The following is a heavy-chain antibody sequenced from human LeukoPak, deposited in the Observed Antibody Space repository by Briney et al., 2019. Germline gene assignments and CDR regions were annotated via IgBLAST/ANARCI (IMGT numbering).Heavy chain of an antibody. V-gene: IGHV4-4*07. CDR3: ARDLVGSGSYPPPFLY. D-gene: IGHD3-10*01. J-gene: IGHJ4*02. CDR2: IYTSGST. CDR1: GGSISSYY. Sequence: SETLSLTCTVSGGSISSYYWSWIRQPAGKGLEWIGRIYTSGSTNYNPSLKSRVTMSVDTSKNQFSLKLSSVTAADTAVYYCARDLVGSGSYPPPFLYWGQGTLVTVSS.